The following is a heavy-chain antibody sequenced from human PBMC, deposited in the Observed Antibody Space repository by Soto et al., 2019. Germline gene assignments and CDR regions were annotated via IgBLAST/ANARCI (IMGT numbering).Heavy chain of an antibody. D-gene: IGHD5-18*01. J-gene: IGHJ6*02. Sequence: PGGSLRLSCAASGFTFSSYGMHWVRQAPGKGLEWVAVISYDGSNKYYADSVKGRFTISRDNSKNTLYLQMNSLRAEDTAVYYCAKAFWRGYAHMDVWGQGTTVTVSS. V-gene: IGHV3-30*18. CDR2: ISYDGSNK. CDR1: GFTFSSYG. CDR3: AKAFWRGYAHMDV.